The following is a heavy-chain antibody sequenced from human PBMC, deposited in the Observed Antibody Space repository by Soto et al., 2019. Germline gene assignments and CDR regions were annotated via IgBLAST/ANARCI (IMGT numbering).Heavy chain of an antibody. CDR1: GFPFSDTW. Sequence: GGSLRLSCAASGFPFSDTWMSWVRQAPGKGLEWVARIKTKTNVGSRDYAAPVKGRFTISRDDSKNTLYLQMNSLKTEDTAVYYCTAFNILTGSNFDSWGQGTLVTSPQ. CDR2: IKTKTNVGSR. V-gene: IGHV3-15*01. J-gene: IGHJ4*02. D-gene: IGHD3-9*01. CDR3: TAFNILTGSNFDS.